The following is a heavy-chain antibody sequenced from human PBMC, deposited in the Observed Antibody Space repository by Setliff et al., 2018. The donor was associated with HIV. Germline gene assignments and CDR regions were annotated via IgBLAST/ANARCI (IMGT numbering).Heavy chain of an antibody. Sequence: SVKVSCKASGVTFSTYAFSWVRQAPGQGLEWMGGIIPLFGTANYAQNFQGRVTITADASTSTAYMELSSLRSEDTAMYYCARDRHHYDSSGFDAFDLWGQGTMVTVSS. V-gene: IGHV1-69*13. CDR2: IIPLFGTA. CDR3: ARDRHHYDSSGFDAFDL. CDR1: GVTFSTYA. D-gene: IGHD3-22*01. J-gene: IGHJ3*01.